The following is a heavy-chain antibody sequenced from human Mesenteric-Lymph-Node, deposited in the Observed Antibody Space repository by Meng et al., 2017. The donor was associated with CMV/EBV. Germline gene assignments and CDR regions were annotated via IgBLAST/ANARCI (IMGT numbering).Heavy chain of an antibody. J-gene: IGHJ4*02. V-gene: IGHV3-48*04. CDR1: GFTFGSYS. D-gene: IGHD3-3*01. CDR2: ISSTRSTI. CDR3: ARDRFSSGFDY. Sequence: GESLKISCTTSGFTFGSYSMNWVRQAPGKGLEWVSYISSTRSTIYYADSVKGRFTISRDNARNSLYLQMNSLRAEDTAVYYCARDRFSSGFDYWGQGTLVTVSS.